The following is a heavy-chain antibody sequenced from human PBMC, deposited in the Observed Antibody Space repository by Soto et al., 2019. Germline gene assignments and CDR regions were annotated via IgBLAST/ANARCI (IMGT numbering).Heavy chain of an antibody. D-gene: IGHD6-6*01. CDR2: IIPIFGTA. CDR1: GGTFSSYA. Sequence: SVKVSCKASGGTFSSYAISWVRQAPGQGLEWMGGIIPIFGTANYAQKFQGRVTITADKSTSTAYMELSSLRSEDTAMYYCARARIAARRPDAFDIWGQGTMVTVSS. V-gene: IGHV1-69*06. CDR3: ARARIAARRPDAFDI. J-gene: IGHJ3*02.